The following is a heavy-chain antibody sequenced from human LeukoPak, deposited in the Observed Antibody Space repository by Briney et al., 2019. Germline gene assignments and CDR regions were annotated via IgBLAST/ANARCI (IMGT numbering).Heavy chain of an antibody. Sequence: SQTLSLTCTVSGGSISSGDYYWSWIRQPPGKGLEWIGYIYYSGSTYYNPSLKSRVTISVDTSKNQFSLKLSSVTVADTAVYYCARDFWGSSTTRGINAFNIWGQGTMVTVSS. CDR1: GGSISSGDYY. J-gene: IGHJ3*02. D-gene: IGHD7-27*01. CDR2: IYYSGST. V-gene: IGHV4-30-4*08. CDR3: ARDFWGSSTTRGINAFNI.